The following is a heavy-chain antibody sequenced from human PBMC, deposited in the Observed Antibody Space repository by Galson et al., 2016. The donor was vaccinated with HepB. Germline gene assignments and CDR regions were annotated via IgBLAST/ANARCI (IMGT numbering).Heavy chain of an antibody. CDR3: ARYFLWGYYMDV. V-gene: IGHV1-2*02. J-gene: IGHJ6*03. CDR2: INPNNGGT. CDR1: GYTFSGYY. D-gene: IGHD2/OR15-2a*01. Sequence: SGYTFSGYYMQWVRQAPGQGLEWMGWINPNNGGTNYAQKFQGRVTMTSDTSISTAYMELNRLRSDDTAVYYCARYFLWGYYMDVWGQGTTVIVSS.